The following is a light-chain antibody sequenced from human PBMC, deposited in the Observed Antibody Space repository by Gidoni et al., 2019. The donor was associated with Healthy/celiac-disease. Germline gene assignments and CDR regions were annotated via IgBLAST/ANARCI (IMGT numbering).Light chain of an antibody. CDR1: QSVSSN. V-gene: IGKV3-15*01. Sequence: EIVMTQSPATLSVSPGERATLSCRASQSVSSNLAWYQQKPGQAPRLLLYGASTRATGIPARFSGSGSGTEFTLTISSLQSEDFAVYYCQQYHNWPFYPFGQGTKLEIK. CDR2: GAS. CDR3: QQYHNWPFYP. J-gene: IGKJ2*01.